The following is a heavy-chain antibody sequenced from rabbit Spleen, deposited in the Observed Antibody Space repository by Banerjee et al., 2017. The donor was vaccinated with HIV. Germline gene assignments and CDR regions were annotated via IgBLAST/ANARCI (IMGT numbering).Heavy chain of an antibody. J-gene: IGHJ6*01. CDR2: TAAGGSPFT. Sequence: QSLEESGGDLVKPGASLTLTCTTSGFSFSNNYYMCWVRQAPGKGLEWIACTAAGGSPFTYYATWAKGRFTCSKASSTTVTLQMTSLTAADTATYFCARDTGTSFSTYGMDLWAQAPSSPS. D-gene: IGHD8-1*01. V-gene: IGHV1S40*01. CDR3: ARDTGTSFSTYGMDL. CDR1: GFSFSNNYY.